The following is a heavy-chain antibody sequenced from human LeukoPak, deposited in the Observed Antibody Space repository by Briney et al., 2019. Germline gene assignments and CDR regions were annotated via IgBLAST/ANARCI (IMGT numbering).Heavy chain of an antibody. CDR1: GFSLSTSGMC. CDR3: ARITPAGRQLDY. Sequence: ESGPALVKPTQTLTLTCTFSGFSLSTSGMCVSWIRQPPGKALEWPARIDWDDDKYYSTSLKTRLTISKDTSKNQVVLTMTNMDPVDTATYYCARITPAGRQLDYWGQGTLVTVSS. CDR2: IDWDDDK. D-gene: IGHD6-13*01. J-gene: IGHJ4*02. V-gene: IGHV2-70*11.